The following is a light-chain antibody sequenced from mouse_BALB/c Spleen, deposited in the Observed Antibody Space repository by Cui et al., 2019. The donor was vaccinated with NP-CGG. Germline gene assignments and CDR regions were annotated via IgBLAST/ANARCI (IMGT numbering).Light chain of an antibody. CDR2: GTN. J-gene: IGLJ1*01. Sequence: QAVVTQESALTTSPGETVTLTCCASIGAVTTSNYANWVQEKPDHLFTGLIGGTNNRVPGVPARFSGSLIGDKAALTITGAQTEDEAIYFCALWYSNHWVFGGGTKLTVL. CDR3: ALWYSNHWV. CDR1: IGAVTTSNY. V-gene: IGLV1*01.